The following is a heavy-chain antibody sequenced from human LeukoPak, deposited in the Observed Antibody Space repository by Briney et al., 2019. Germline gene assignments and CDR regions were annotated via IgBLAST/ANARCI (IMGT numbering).Heavy chain of an antibody. Sequence: SETLSLTCTVSSASITSSPYFWGWIRQSPGKGLEWIGSISYSGTTYYNPSLKSRVTISVDTSKNQFSLKLNSVTAADTAVFYCAANSTDYNTLGSSYKVWGQGTLVTVSS. V-gene: IGHV4-39*01. CDR3: AANSTDYNTLGSSYKV. D-gene: IGHD3-10*01. CDR2: ISYSGTT. CDR1: SASITSSPYF. J-gene: IGHJ4*02.